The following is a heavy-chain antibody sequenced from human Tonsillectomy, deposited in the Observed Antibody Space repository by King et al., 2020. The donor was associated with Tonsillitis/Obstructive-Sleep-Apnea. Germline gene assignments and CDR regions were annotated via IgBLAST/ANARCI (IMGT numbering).Heavy chain of an antibody. D-gene: IGHD3-3*01. CDR1: GFTFSSYV. J-gene: IGHJ4*02. CDR3: AKDPNYDFWSGYYFFDS. CDR2: ISGSGGST. V-gene: IGHV3-23*04. Sequence: EVQLVESGGGLVQPGGSLRLSCAASGFTFSSYVMNWVRQAPGKGLEWVSGISGSGGSTYYADSVKGRFTISRDNSKNTLYLQMNSLRAEDTAAYYCAKDPNYDFWSGYYFFDSWGQGTLVTVSS.